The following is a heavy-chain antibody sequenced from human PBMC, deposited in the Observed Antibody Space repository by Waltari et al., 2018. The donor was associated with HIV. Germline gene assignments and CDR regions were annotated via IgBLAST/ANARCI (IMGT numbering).Heavy chain of an antibody. D-gene: IGHD4-17*01. CDR2: IYYSGYT. J-gene: IGHJ5*02. CDR1: GASISRRDYY. CDR3: ARDKYGGHWFDP. V-gene: IGHV4-31*03. Sequence: QVQLQESGPGLVKPSQTLSLSCTVPGASISRRDYYWSWIRQHPGKGLEWIGYIYYSGYTHYSPSLQSRVTISVDTSKNHFSLNLSSVTAADTAVYYCARDKYGGHWFDPWGQGTLVTVSS.